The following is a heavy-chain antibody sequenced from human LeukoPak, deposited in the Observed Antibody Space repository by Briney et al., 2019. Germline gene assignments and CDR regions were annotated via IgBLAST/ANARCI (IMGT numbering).Heavy chain of an antibody. V-gene: IGHV4-34*01. Sequence: SETLSLTCAVYGGSFSGYYWSWIRQPPGKGLEWIGEINHSGSTNYNPSLKSRVTISVDTSKNQFSLKLSSVTAADTAVYYCARREVYYYYGMDVWGQGTTVTVSS. CDR1: GGSFSGYY. J-gene: IGHJ6*02. CDR3: ARREVYYYYGMDV. CDR2: INHSGST.